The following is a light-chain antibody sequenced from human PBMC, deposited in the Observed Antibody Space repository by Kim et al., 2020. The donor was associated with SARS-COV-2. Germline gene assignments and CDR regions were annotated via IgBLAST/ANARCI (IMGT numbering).Light chain of an antibody. CDR2: HAF. J-gene: IGKJ2*03. Sequence: PGESATRPSRTRQSVDSHLAWFQQKPGQAARLLIYHAFIRATGMPARFSGSGSGTDFPLTISGLEPEDCAVYYCQQRSDWPPENSFGQGTKLEF. CDR1: QSVDSH. V-gene: IGKV3-11*01. CDR3: QQRSDWPPENS.